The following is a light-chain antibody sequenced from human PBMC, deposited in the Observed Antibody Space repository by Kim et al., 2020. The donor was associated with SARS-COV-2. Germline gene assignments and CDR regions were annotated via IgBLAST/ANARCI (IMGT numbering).Light chain of an antibody. J-gene: IGKJ2*01. CDR3: QQYNSYSGYT. CDR2: KAS. V-gene: IGKV1-5*03. CDR1: QSISSW. Sequence: ASVGDRVTITCRASQSISSWLAWYQQKPGKAPKLLIYKASSLESGVSSRFSGSGSGTEFTLTISSLQPDDFATYYCQQYNSYSGYTFGQGTKLEI.